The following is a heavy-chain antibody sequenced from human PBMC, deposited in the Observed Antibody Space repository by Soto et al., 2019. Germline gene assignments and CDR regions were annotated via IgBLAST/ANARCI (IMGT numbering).Heavy chain of an antibody. V-gene: IGHV4-31*03. Sequence: PSETLSLTCTVSGGSISSGGYYWSWIRQHPGKGLEWIGYIYYSGSTYYNPSLKSRVTISVGTSKNQFSLKLSSVTAADTAVYYCARFPIAARSPYFDYWGQGTLVTVSS. CDR1: GGSISSGGYY. D-gene: IGHD6-6*01. CDR2: IYYSGST. CDR3: ARFPIAARSPYFDY. J-gene: IGHJ4*02.